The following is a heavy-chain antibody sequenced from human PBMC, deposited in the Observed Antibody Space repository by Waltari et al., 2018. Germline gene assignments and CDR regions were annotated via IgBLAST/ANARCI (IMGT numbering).Heavy chain of an antibody. D-gene: IGHD3-22*01. CDR1: GFTFSSYA. CDR2: ISGRGGST. CDR3: AKFPKEIYYDSSGYYFGY. J-gene: IGHJ4*02. Sequence: EVQLVESGGGLVQPGGSLRLSCAASGFTFSSYAMSWVRQAPGKGLEWVSAISGRGGSTYYADSGKGRFTISRDNSKNTLYLQMNSLRAEDTAVYYCAKFPKEIYYDSSGYYFGYWGQGTLVTVSS. V-gene: IGHV3-23*04.